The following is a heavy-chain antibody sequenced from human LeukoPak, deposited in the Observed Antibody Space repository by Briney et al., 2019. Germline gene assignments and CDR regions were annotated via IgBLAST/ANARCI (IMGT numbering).Heavy chain of an antibody. J-gene: IGHJ3*02. D-gene: IGHD4-17*01. CDR3: ARDLVTVTKGFDI. Sequence: PSETLSLTCAVSADSFSSHYWTWLRQPPGKGLEWLGYISYIGSTNYNPSLKSRLTISIDTSKNQFSLKLTSVTAADTAVYYCARDLVTVTKGFDIWGQGTMVSVSS. V-gene: IGHV4-59*11. CDR2: ISYIGST. CDR1: ADSFSSHY.